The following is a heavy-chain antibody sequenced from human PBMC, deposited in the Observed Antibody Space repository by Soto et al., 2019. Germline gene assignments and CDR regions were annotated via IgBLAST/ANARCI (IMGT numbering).Heavy chain of an antibody. CDR2: IYYSGST. V-gene: IGHV4-31*03. J-gene: IGHJ2*01. CDR3: AREDIAAATDGGPKSYWYFDL. Sequence: QVQLQESGPGLVKPSQTLSLTCTVSGGSISSGGYYWSWIRQHPGKGLEWIGYIYYSGSTYYNPSLKSRVTISVDTSKNQFSLKLSSVTAADTAVYYCAREDIAAATDGGPKSYWYFDLWGRGTLVTVSS. D-gene: IGHD6-13*01. CDR1: GGSISSGGYY.